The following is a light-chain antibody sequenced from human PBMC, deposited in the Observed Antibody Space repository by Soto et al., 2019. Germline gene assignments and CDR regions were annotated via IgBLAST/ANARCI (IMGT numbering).Light chain of an antibody. CDR3: GSYTSSSTLS. V-gene: IGLV2-8*01. J-gene: IGLJ3*02. CDR1: SSDVGGYNY. Sequence: QSVLTQSPSASGSPGQSVTISCIGTSSDVGGYNYVSWYQHHPGKAPKLIIYEVTKRPSGVPDRFSGSRSGTTASLTVSGLQAEDEADYYCGSYTSSSTLSFGGGTKLTVL. CDR2: EVT.